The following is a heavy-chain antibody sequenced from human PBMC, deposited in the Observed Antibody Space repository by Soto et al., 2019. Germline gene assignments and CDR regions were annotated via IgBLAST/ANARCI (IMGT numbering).Heavy chain of an antibody. J-gene: IGHJ3*01. CDR3: ARDGSVTVAVDIFDV. CDR2: ITWDGVST. CDR1: GFRFDDFG. V-gene: IGHV3-20*04. D-gene: IGHD6-19*01. Sequence: EEPLVESGGGVVRPGVSLTLSCAASGFRFDDFGMSWVRQARGKALEWVSGITWDGVSTGYVKSVKGLFTISRDNGKASVYLQMGSLTAEETGIYYCARDGSVTVAVDIFDVWGQGTIVCVSS.